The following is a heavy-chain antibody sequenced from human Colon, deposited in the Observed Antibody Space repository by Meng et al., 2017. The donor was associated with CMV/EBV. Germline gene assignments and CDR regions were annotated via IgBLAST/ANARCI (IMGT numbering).Heavy chain of an antibody. CDR2: IGEDGTET. D-gene: IGHD3-10*01. CDR1: GFTFSSYG. J-gene: IGHJ4*02. CDR3: ARGGWASPDY. V-gene: IGHV3-7*01. Sequence: GESLKISCAASGFTFSSYGMHWVRQAPGKGLEWVANIGEDGTETHYVDSVEGRFTVSRDNAKNSLYLQMISLRVEDTALYYCARGGWASPDYWGQGTLVTVSS.